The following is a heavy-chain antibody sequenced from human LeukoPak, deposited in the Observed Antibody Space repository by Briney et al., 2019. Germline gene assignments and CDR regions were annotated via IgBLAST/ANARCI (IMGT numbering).Heavy chain of an antibody. Sequence: SETLSLTCGVSGGSLSGTNWWSWVRQPPGQGLEWIGEISLRGLTNYNPCLRSRLTMSLDESKNQVSLILTSVTAADTAVYYCARDAGIVAFDIWGQGTVVTVSS. D-gene: IGHD2-15*01. CDR3: ARDAGIVAFDI. J-gene: IGHJ3*02. CDR1: GGSLSGTNW. CDR2: ISLRGLT. V-gene: IGHV4-4*02.